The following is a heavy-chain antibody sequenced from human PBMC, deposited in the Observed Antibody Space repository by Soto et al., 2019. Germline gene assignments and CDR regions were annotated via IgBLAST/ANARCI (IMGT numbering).Heavy chain of an antibody. CDR1: GFPLSRYA. J-gene: IGHJ4*02. CDR3: AKDKDTDWPRGSRLDS. V-gene: IGHV3-23*01. D-gene: IGHD3-9*01. Sequence: PXGSLSLSCAGSGFPLSRYALNWVRQAPGKGLEWVSGISGSGSSTYYTASVEGRFTVSRDNDGNTVHLQMNSLTADDTAVYFCAKDKDTDWPRGSRLDSWGQGTPVTVSS. CDR2: ISGSGSST.